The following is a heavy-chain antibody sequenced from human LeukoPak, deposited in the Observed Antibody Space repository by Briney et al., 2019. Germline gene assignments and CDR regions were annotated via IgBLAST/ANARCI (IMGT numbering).Heavy chain of an antibody. CDR1: GYTFTSYY. J-gene: IGHJ4*02. CDR3: ARDSAIFGAGDY. Sequence: ASVKVSCKASGYTFTSYYMHWVRQAPGQGLEWMGIINPSGGSTSYAQKFQGRVTMTRDMSTSTVYMEPSSLRSEDTAVYYCARDSAIFGAGDYWGQGTLVTVSS. CDR2: INPSGGST. D-gene: IGHD3-3*01. V-gene: IGHV1-46*01.